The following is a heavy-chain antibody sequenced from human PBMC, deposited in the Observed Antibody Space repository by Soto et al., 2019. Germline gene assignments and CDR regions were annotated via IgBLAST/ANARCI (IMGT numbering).Heavy chain of an antibody. D-gene: IGHD3-22*01. V-gene: IGHV3-23*01. J-gene: IGHJ4*02. CDR2: ISGGGGKT. Sequence: EVQLLESGGGLVQPGGSLRLSCSASGFTFYSYVLSWVRQAPGKGLEWVSGISGGGGKTYSADSVKGRFTISRDNSKNTMYLQMNSLRVEDTAVYYCAKGPAYHYDSSDYAYFDYWGRGTLVTVSS. CDR1: GFTFYSYV. CDR3: AKGPAYHYDSSDYAYFDY.